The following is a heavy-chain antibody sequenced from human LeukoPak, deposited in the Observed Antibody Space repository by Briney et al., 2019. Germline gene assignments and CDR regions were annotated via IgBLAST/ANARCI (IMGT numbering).Heavy chain of an antibody. V-gene: IGHV3-15*01. CDR3: TTGRGYDILTGYYFDAFDI. J-gene: IGHJ3*02. D-gene: IGHD3-9*01. Sequence: PGESLRLSCAASGFTFSNAWMSWVRQAPGKGLEWVGRIKSKTDGGTTDYAAPVKGRFTISRDDSKNTLYLQMNSLKTEDTAVYYCTTGRGYDILTGYYFDAFDIWGQGTMVTVSS. CDR1: GFTFSNAW. CDR2: IKSKTDGGTT.